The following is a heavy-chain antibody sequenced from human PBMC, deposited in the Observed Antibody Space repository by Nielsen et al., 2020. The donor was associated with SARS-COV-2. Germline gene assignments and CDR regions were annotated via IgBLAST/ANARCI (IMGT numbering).Heavy chain of an antibody. Sequence: GRQAAGKGQEWVAVISYDGSNKYYADSVKGRFTISRDNSKNTLYLQMNSLRAEDTAVYYCAIQRGQRIAVAGTLDNWGQGTLVTVSS. D-gene: IGHD6-19*01. V-gene: IGHV3-30*04. CDR2: ISYDGSNK. J-gene: IGHJ4*02. CDR3: AIQRGQRIAVAGTLDN.